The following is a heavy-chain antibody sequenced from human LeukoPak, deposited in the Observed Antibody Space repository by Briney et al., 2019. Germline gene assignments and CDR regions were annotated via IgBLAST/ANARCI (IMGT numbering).Heavy chain of an antibody. CDR1: GGSFSGYY. D-gene: IGHD3-10*01. Sequence: SETLSLTCAVYGGSFSGYYWSWVRQPPGKGLEWVGEINHSGGTNYNPSLKSRVTISVDTSKTQFSLKLSSVTAADTAVYYCARHGSGSYYRPNYYYYYMDVWGKGTTVTISS. J-gene: IGHJ6*03. V-gene: IGHV4-34*01. CDR2: INHSGGT. CDR3: ARHGSGSYYRPNYYYYYMDV.